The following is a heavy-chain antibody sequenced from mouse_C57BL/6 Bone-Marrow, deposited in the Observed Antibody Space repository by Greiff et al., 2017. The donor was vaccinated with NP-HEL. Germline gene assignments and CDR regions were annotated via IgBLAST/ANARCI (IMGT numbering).Heavy chain of an antibody. CDR2: IYPRSGNT. D-gene: IGHD1-1*01. V-gene: IGHV1-81*01. CDR1: GYTFTSYG. J-gene: IGHJ2*01. Sequence: QVQLKESGAELARPGASVKLSCKASGYTFTSYGISWVKQRTGQGLEWIGEIYPRSGNTYYNEKFKGKATLTADKSSSTAYMELRSLTSEDSAVYFCARGYYGSRQFDYWGQGTTLTVSS. CDR3: ARGYYGSRQFDY.